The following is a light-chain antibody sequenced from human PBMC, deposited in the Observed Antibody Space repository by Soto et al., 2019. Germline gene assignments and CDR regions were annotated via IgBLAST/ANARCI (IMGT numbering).Light chain of an antibody. J-gene: IGLJ1*01. CDR2: DVS. CDR1: SSDVGGSNY. V-gene: IGLV2-11*01. Sequence: QSVLTQPRSVSGSPGQSVTISCTGTSSDVGGSNYVSWYQQHPGKAPKLMIYDVSKRPSGVPDRFSGSKSGNTASLTISGLQAEDEADYYCCSYAGSYVFGTGTKLTVL. CDR3: CSYAGSYV.